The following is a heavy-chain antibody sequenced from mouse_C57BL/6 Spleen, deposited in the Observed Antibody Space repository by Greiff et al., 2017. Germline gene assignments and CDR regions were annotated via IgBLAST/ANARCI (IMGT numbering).Heavy chain of an antibody. CDR3: ARFDYGSSPFDY. Sequence: VQLQQSGAELVRPGASVKLSCKASGYTFTDYYINWVKQRPGQGLEWIARIYPGSGNTYYNEKFKGKATLTAEKSSSTAYMQLSSLTSEDSAVYFCARFDYGSSPFDYWGQGTTLTVSS. J-gene: IGHJ2*01. CDR2: IYPGSGNT. D-gene: IGHD1-1*01. CDR1: GYTFTDYY. V-gene: IGHV1-76*01.